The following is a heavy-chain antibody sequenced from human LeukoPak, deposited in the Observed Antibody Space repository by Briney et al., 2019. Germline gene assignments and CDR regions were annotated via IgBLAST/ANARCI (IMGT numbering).Heavy chain of an antibody. J-gene: IGHJ4*02. CDR3: AKDQEDRGYPSSFDF. D-gene: IGHD2-15*01. CDR1: GFSFSDDA. CDR2: IRGNSGMR. V-gene: IGHV3-23*01. Sequence: PGGSLRLSCTSSGFSFSDDAMNWVRQAPGKGLEWVSCIRGNSGMRFYSDSVRGRFTISRDNSKNTVYLQMDSLRVDDTAVYFCAKDQEDRGYPSSFDFWGQGTLVTVSS.